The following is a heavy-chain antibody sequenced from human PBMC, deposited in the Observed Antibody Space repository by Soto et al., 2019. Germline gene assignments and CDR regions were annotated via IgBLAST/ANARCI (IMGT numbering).Heavy chain of an antibody. CDR3: ARLYGSGDLSDY. V-gene: IGHV3-7*01. J-gene: IGHJ4*02. CDR1: GLTFSSYW. Sequence: PGGSLRLSCAASGLTFSSYWLTWVRQAPGKGMEWVANIKQDGSEKYYVDSVKGRFTISRDNAKNSLYLQMNSLRAEDTAVYYCARLYGSGDLSDYWGQGTLVTSPQ. CDR2: IKQDGSEK. D-gene: IGHD6-19*01.